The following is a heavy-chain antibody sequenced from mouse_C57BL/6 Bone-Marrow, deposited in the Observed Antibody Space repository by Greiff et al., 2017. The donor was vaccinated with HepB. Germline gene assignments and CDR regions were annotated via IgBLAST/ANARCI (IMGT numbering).Heavy chain of an antibody. J-gene: IGHJ3*01. CDR1: GFTFTDYY. V-gene: IGHV7-3*01. Sequence: EVKLVESGGGLVQPGGSLSLSCAASGFTFTDYYMSWVRQPPGKALEWLGFIRNKANGYTTEYSASVKGRFTISRDNSQSILYLQMNALRAEDSATYYCARFLRLAWFAYWGQGTLVTVSA. D-gene: IGHD3-2*02. CDR3: ARFLRLAWFAY. CDR2: IRNKANGYTT.